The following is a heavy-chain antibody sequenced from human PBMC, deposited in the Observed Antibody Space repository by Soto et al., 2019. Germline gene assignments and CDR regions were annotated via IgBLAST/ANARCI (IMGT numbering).Heavy chain of an antibody. V-gene: IGHV4-4*02. CDR1: DDSITGSNW. CDR3: ARVHCNSTTCHVFDY. CDR2: IFHRGNT. J-gene: IGHJ4*02. Sequence: QVQLQASVPGLVKPSGHLSLTCAVFDDSITGSNWRTWVRQPPGKGLEWIGGIFHRGNTNYNPSLKSRVTISSDTSKTQFSLKLTSVTAADPAVYYCARVHCNSTTCHVFDYWGRGTLVTVSS. D-gene: IGHD2-2*01.